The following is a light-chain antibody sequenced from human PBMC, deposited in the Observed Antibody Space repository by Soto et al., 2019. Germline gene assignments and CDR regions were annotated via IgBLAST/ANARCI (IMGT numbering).Light chain of an antibody. CDR3: QQYGYSPIT. V-gene: IGKV3-20*01. J-gene: IGKJ5*01. CDR1: QSVSSSY. Sequence: EIVLTQSPGTLSLSPGERATLSCRASQSVSSSYLAWYQQKPGQAPRLLIYGASSRATGIPDRFSGSGSGTEFTLTISSLQSEDFALYYCQQYGYSPITFGQGTRLEIK. CDR2: GAS.